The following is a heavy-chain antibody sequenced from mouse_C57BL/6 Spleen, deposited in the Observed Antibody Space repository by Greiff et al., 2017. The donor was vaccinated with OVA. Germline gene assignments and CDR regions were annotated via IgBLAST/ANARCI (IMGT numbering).Heavy chain of an antibody. Sequence: QVQLQQPGAELVKPGASVKLSCKASGYTFTSYWMHWVKQRPGQGLEWIGMIHPNSGSTNYNEKFKSKATLTVDKSSSTAYMQLSSQTSEDSAVYYCARLGSTMVTGDYWGQGTTLTVSS. D-gene: IGHD2-2*01. CDR2: IHPNSGST. CDR3: ARLGSTMVTGDY. CDR1: GYTFTSYW. J-gene: IGHJ2*01. V-gene: IGHV1-64*01.